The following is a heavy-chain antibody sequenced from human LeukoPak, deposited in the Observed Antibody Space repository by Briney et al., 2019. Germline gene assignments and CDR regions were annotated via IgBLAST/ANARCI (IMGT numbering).Heavy chain of an antibody. CDR3: ARRGYSGYVSSLDY. CDR1: GGSFSGYY. CDR2: INRSGST. Sequence: PSETLSLTCAVYGGSFSGYYWSWIRQPPGKGLEWIGEINRSGSTNYNPSLKSRVTISVDTSKNQFSLKLSSVTAADTAVYYCARRGYSGYVSSLDYWGQGTLVTVSS. V-gene: IGHV4-34*01. D-gene: IGHD5-12*01. J-gene: IGHJ4*02.